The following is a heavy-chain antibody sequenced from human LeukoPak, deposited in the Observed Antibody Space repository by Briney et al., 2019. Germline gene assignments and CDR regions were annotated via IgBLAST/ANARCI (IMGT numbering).Heavy chain of an antibody. V-gene: IGHV3-48*03. CDR2: ISSSGSTI. J-gene: IGHJ6*04. CDR1: GFTFSSYE. Sequence: GGSLSLSCAAAGFTFSSYEMNWVRQATGKGLEWVSYISSSGSTIYYADSVKGRFTISRDNAKNSLYLQMNSLRAEDTAVYYCAELGITMIGGVWGKGTTVTISS. CDR3: AELGITMIGGV. D-gene: IGHD3-10*02.